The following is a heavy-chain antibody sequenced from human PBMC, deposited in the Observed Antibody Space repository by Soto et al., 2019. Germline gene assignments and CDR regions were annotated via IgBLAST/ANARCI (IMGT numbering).Heavy chain of an antibody. CDR3: ARDYAVGSLPYYYYGMDV. Sequence: TLSLTCTVSGGSISSGDYYWSWIRQPPGKGLEWIGYIYYSGSTYYNPSLKSRVTISVDTSKNQFSLKLSSVTAADTAVYYCARDYAVGSLPYYYYGMDVWGQGTTVTVSS. J-gene: IGHJ6*02. V-gene: IGHV4-30-4*01. D-gene: IGHD3-16*01. CDR2: IYYSGST. CDR1: GGSISSGDYY.